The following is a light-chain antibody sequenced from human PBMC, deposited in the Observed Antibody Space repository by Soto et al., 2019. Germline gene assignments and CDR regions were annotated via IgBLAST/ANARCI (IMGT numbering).Light chain of an antibody. Sequence: EIVLTQTPGTQSLSPGERATLSCRASQSVSTTYLAWYQQKPGQAPRLLIYGTSSRAAGIPDRFSGSGSGTDFALTISRLEPEDFAVYYCQVYGYSPRYTFGQGTKLEIK. V-gene: IGKV3-20*01. CDR1: QSVSTTY. J-gene: IGKJ2*01. CDR2: GTS. CDR3: QVYGYSPRYT.